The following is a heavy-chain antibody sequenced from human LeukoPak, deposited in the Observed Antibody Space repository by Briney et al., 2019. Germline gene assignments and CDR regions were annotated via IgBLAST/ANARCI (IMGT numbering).Heavy chain of an antibody. Sequence: GGSLRLSCAASGFIVSHKYMAWVRQAPGKGLEWVAFIRYDGSNKYYADSVKGRFTISRDNSKNTLYLQMNSLRAEDTAVYYCAKDYLVMATITAYFDYWGQGTLVTVSS. J-gene: IGHJ4*02. D-gene: IGHD5-24*01. V-gene: IGHV3-30*02. CDR2: IRYDGSNK. CDR3: AKDYLVMATITAYFDY. CDR1: GFIVSHKY.